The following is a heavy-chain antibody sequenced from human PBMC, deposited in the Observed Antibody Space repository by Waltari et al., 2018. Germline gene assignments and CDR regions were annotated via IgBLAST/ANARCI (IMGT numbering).Heavy chain of an antibody. CDR2: IKQDGSEK. CDR1: GFTFSSYW. J-gene: IGHJ4*02. Sequence: EVQLVESGGGLVQPGGSLRLSCAASGFTFSSYWMSWVRQAPGQGLEWVANIKQDGSEKYYVDSVKGRFTISRDNAKNSLYLQMNSLRAEDTAVYYCASHYYDSSGYYLLDYWGQGTLVTVSS. D-gene: IGHD3-22*01. CDR3: ASHYYDSSGYYLLDY. V-gene: IGHV3-7*01.